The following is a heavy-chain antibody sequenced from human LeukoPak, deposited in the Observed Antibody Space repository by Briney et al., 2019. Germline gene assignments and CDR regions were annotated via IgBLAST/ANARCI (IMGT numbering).Heavy chain of an antibody. D-gene: IGHD3-22*01. Sequence: ASVKVSCKASGYTFTGYYMHWVRQAPGQGLEWMGWINPNSGGTNYAQKFQGRVTMTRDTSISTAYMELSRLRSDDTAVYYCARGMIVVVHYYYYGMDVWGQGTTVTVSS. V-gene: IGHV1-2*02. J-gene: IGHJ6*02. CDR1: GYTFTGYY. CDR2: INPNSGGT. CDR3: ARGMIVVVHYYYYGMDV.